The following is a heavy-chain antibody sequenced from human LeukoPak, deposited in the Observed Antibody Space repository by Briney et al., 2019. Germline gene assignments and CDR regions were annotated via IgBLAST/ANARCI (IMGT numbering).Heavy chain of an antibody. Sequence: PSETLSLTCTVSGGSVSSGSYYWSWIRQPPGKGLEWIGYIYYSGSTNYNPSLKSRVTISVDTSKNQFSLKLSSVTAADTAAYYCARIESSIAARRYFDYWGQGTLVTVSS. J-gene: IGHJ4*02. CDR1: GGSVSSGSYY. D-gene: IGHD6-6*01. V-gene: IGHV4-61*01. CDR2: IYYSGST. CDR3: ARIESSIAARRYFDY.